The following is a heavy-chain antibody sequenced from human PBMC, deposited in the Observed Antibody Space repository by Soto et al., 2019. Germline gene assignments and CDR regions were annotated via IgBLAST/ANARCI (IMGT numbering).Heavy chain of an antibody. CDR3: AKGHAYDAYNHLYFDY. CDR1: GFTFSSYA. V-gene: IGHV3-23*01. D-gene: IGHD3-10*01. CDR2: IDGSGGST. Sequence: GGSLRLSCAASGFTFSSYAMNWVRQAPGKGLEWVSSIDGSGGSTYYAGSVKGRFTTSRDNSKNTLYLQMNSLGAADAAIYFCAKGHAYDAYNHLYFDYWGQGTLVTVSS. J-gene: IGHJ4*02.